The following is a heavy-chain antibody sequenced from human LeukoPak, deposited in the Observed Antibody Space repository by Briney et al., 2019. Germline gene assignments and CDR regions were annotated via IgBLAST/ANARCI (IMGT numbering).Heavy chain of an antibody. J-gene: IGHJ4*02. CDR2: ISSSSSYI. CDR3: ASNDGYYDSSGYHGDY. Sequence: GGSLRLSCAASGFTFSSYSMNWVRRAPGKGLEWVSSISSSSSYIYYADSVKGRFTISRDNAKNSLYLQMNSLRAEDTAVYYCASNDGYYDSSGYHGDYWGQGTLVTVSS. CDR1: GFTFSSYS. D-gene: IGHD3-22*01. V-gene: IGHV3-21*01.